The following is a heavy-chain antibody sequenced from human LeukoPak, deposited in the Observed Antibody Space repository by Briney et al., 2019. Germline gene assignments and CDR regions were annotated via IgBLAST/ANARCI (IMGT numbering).Heavy chain of an antibody. CDR1: SDSFSNGNYF. CDR3: AREDAHDAFDV. Sequence: SQTLSLTCTVSSDSFSNGNYFWAWIRQPAGKGLEWIGRIYISGSTNYKPSLKSRVTMSVDTSKKQFSLKLSSVTAADTAVYHCAREDAHDAFDVWGQGALVTVSS. J-gene: IGHJ3*01. CDR2: IYISGST. V-gene: IGHV4-61*02.